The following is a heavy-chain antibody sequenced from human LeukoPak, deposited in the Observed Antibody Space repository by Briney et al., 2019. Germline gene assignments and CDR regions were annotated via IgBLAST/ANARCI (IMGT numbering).Heavy chain of an antibody. Sequence: SSETLSLTCTVSGGSISSYYWSWIRQPPGKGLEWIGYIYYSGSTNYNPSLKSRVTISVDTSKNQFSLKLSSVTAADTAVYYCARAYCDFWSGYYSFDYWGQGTLVTVSS. V-gene: IGHV4-59*01. CDR3: ARAYCDFWSGYYSFDY. D-gene: IGHD3-3*01. CDR1: GGSISSYY. J-gene: IGHJ4*02. CDR2: IYYSGST.